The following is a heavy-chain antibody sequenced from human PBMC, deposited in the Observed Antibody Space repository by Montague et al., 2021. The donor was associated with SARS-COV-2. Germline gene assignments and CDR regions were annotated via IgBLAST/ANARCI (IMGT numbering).Heavy chain of an antibody. D-gene: IGHD3-16*01. V-gene: IGHV4-39*01. Sequence: SETLSLTCTVSGGSISSGTYYWGWVRQPPGKGLEWIGTINYSGKTYYNPSLKSRVTISVDTSKNQFSLKVTSVTAADTAVYYCARRAQGQISWCFDLWGRGTLVTVSS. CDR2: INYSGKT. CDR1: GGSISSGTYY. J-gene: IGHJ2*01. CDR3: ARRAQGQISWCFDL.